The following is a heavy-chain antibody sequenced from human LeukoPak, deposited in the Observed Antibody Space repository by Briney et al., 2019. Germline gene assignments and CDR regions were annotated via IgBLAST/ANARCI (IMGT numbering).Heavy chain of an antibody. V-gene: IGHV4-34*01. CDR1: GGSFSGYY. CDR3: ARGYDSGSYYRH. Sequence: SETLSLTCTVYGGSFSGYYWCWIRQPPGKGLEWIGEINHSGSTNYNPSLKSRVTISVDTSKNQFSLKLSSVTAADTAVYYCARGYDSGSYYRHWGQGTLVTVSS. D-gene: IGHD3-10*01. CDR2: INHSGST. J-gene: IGHJ4*02.